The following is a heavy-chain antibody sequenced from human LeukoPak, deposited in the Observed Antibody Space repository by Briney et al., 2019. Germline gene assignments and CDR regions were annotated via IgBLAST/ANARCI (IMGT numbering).Heavy chain of an antibody. V-gene: IGHV4-34*01. CDR3: ARGAPKGYCSGGSCYSRGRLTSTINWFDP. J-gene: IGHJ5*02. CDR1: VGSFSGYY. CDR2: INHSGST. Sequence: SETLSLTCAVYVGSFSGYYWSCIRQPPGQGRKGSGEINHSGSTNDNPSLKSRVTISVDTSRNQLSEKLRSLTAAHPAVYYRARGAPKGYCSGGSCYSRGRLTSTINWFDPWGEGTLVTVSS. D-gene: IGHD2-15*01.